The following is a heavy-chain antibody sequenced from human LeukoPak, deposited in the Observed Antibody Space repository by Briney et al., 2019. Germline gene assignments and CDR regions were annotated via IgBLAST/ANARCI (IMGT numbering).Heavy chain of an antibody. CDR3: AREGSIGTGRQYYFDY. J-gene: IGHJ4*02. V-gene: IGHV4-59*08. CDR2: IYNSGST. Sequence: PSETLSLTCTVSGGSISSYYWSWIRQPPGKGLEWIGSIYNSGSTYYNPSLKSRVTISVDTSKNQVSLKLTSVTAADTAVYYCAREGSIGTGRQYYFDYWGQGTLVTVFS. D-gene: IGHD2-8*02. CDR1: GGSISSYY.